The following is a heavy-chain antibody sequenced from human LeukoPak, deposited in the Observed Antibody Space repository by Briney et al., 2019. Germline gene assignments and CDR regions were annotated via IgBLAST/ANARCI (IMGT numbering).Heavy chain of an antibody. CDR1: GLTFSSYA. CDR2: ISGSGGST. J-gene: IGHJ4*02. Sequence: PGGSLRLSCAASGLTFSSYAMSWVRQAPGKGLEWVSAISGSGGSTYYAESVKGRFTISRDNSKNTLYLQMNSLRAEDTAVYYCARDRSWGSQCYFDYWGQGTLVTVSS. CDR3: ARDRSWGSQCYFDY. V-gene: IGHV3-23*01. D-gene: IGHD7-27*01.